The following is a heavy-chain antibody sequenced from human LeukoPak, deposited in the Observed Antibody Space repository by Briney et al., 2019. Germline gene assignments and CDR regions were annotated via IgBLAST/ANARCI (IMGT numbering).Heavy chain of an antibody. CDR1: GFTFSSYA. J-gene: IGHJ4*02. CDR2: ISGSGGST. D-gene: IGHD6-6*01. Sequence: PGGSLRLSCAASGFTFSSYAMSWVRQAPGKGLEWVSAISGSGGSTYYADSVKGRFTISRDNSKDTLYLQMNSLRAEDTAVYCCAKAGDSSSIQFDYWGQGTLVTVSS. V-gene: IGHV3-23*01. CDR3: AKAGDSSSIQFDY.